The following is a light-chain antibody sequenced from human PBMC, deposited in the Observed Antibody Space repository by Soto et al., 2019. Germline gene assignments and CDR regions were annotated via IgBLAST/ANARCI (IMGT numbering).Light chain of an antibody. Sequence: EIVLTQSPGTLSLSPGERATLSFGASQTMRSRHLAWYQQKPGQAPRLLSYGAYTRATGIPARFSGSGSGTEFTLTISSLQSEDSALYFCQQYNNWPSITFGQGTRLEIK. J-gene: IGKJ5*01. CDR2: GAY. CDR1: QTMRSRH. V-gene: IGKV3-15*01. CDR3: QQYNNWPSIT.